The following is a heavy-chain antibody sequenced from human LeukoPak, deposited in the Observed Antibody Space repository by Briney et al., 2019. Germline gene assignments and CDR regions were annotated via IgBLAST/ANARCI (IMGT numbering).Heavy chain of an antibody. Sequence: ASVKVSCKASGYTFISYGISWVRQAPGQGLEWMGWISAYNGNTNYAQKLQGGVTMTTDTSTSTAYMELRSLRSDDTAVYYCARENTIFGVVTPYYYYYMDVWGKGTTVTVSS. CDR1: GYTFISYG. CDR2: ISAYNGNT. J-gene: IGHJ6*03. CDR3: ARENTIFGVVTPYYYYYMDV. V-gene: IGHV1-18*01. D-gene: IGHD3-3*01.